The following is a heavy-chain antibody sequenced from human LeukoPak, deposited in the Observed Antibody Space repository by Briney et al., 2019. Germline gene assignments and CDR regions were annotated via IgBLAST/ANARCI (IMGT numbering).Heavy chain of an antibody. Sequence: SVTVSCKASGGTFSSYAISWVRQDPGQGLEWMGGIIPIFGTANYAQKFQGRVTITADESTSTAYMELSSLRSEDTAVYYCAREGYYYDSSGYYAFDYWGQGTLVTVSS. CDR3: AREGYYYDSSGYYAFDY. D-gene: IGHD3-22*01. CDR2: IIPIFGTA. J-gene: IGHJ4*02. CDR1: GGTFSSYA. V-gene: IGHV1-69*13.